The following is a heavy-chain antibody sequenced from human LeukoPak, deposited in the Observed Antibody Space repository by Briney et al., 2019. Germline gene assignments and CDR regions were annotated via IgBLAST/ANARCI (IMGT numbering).Heavy chain of an antibody. D-gene: IGHD1-26*01. J-gene: IGHJ4*02. V-gene: IGHV3-23*01. CDR3: ARVRGAITYYFDY. CDR1: GFSFSTYA. CDR2: IGDSGGRT. Sequence: GGSMRLACVVYGFSFSTYAGGWVRQAPGKGLEWVSVIGDSGGRTHYADSVKGRFTISRDNSRNTLYLQMNSLRDEDTAIYYCARVRGAITYYFDYCGQGTLVTVSS.